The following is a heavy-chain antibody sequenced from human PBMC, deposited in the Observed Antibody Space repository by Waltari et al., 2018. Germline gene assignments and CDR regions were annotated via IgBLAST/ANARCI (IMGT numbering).Heavy chain of an antibody. CDR3: ARGPLLSKVDY. CDR2: IYTCGST. J-gene: IGHJ4*02. Sequence: QVQLRESGPGLVKPSQTLSLTCTVSGGSIDSGSYSWSWIRQPAGKGLEWIGRIYTCGSTNYNPSLKSRVTISVDTSKNQFSLNLSSVTAADTAVYYCARGPLLSKVDYWGQGTLVTVSS. CDR1: GGSIDSGSYS. D-gene: IGHD1-26*01. V-gene: IGHV4-61*02.